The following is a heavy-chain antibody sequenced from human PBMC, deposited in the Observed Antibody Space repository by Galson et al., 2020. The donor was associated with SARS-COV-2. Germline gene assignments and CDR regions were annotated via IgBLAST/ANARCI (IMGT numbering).Heavy chain of an antibody. CDR1: GGSISRGGYS. D-gene: IGHD2-21*01. CDR2: IYYSGFT. Sequence: SETLSLTCAVSGGSISRGGYSWSWIRQPPGQGLEWVGYIYYSGFTQYNPSLKSQATISIDTSKNHLSLQLNSVTAGDTALYYCARGGAYGDFYYFDYWGHGTLVTVSS. J-gene: IGHJ4*01. V-gene: IGHV4-30-4*07. CDR3: ARGGAYGDFYYFDY.